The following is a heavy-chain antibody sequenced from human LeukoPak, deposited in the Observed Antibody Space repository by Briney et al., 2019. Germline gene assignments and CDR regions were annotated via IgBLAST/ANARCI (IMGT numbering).Heavy chain of an antibody. CDR1: GYTFTSYG. J-gene: IGHJ6*03. CDR3: ARTVTVEMATILDYYYMDV. V-gene: IGHV1-69*13. D-gene: IGHD5-24*01. Sequence: SVKVSCKASGYTFTSYGISWVRQAPGQGLEWMGGIIPIFGTANYAQKFQGRVTITADESTSTAYMELSSLRSEDTAVYYRARTVTVEMATILDYYYMDVWGKGTTVTISS. CDR2: IIPIFGTA.